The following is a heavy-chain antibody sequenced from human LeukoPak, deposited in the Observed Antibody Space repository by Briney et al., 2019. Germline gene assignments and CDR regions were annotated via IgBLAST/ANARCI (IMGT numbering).Heavy chain of an antibody. J-gene: IGHJ5*02. CDR1: GGSFSGYY. CDR2: INHSGST. D-gene: IGHD3-3*01. V-gene: IGHV4-34*01. Sequence: ASETLSLTCAVYGGSFSGYYWSWIRQPPGKGLEWIGEINHSGSTSYSPSLKSRVTISMDKSKNQISLRLTSVTAADTAVYYCARRRLRFHPGFDPWGQGTLVTVSS. CDR3: ARRRLRFHPGFDP.